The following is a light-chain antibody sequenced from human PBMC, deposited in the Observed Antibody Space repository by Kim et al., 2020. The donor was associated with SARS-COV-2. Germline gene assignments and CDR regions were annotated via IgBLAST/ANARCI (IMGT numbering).Light chain of an antibody. CDR3: CSYAGSSTFVV. CDR1: SSDVWSYNL. CDR2: EVS. Sequence: QSITFSCTGTSSDVWSYNLVSWYQQHPGKAPKLMIYEVSKRPSGVSNRFSGSKSGNTASLTISGLQAEDEADYYCCSYAGSSTFVVFGGGTQLTVL. V-gene: IGLV2-23*02. J-gene: IGLJ2*01.